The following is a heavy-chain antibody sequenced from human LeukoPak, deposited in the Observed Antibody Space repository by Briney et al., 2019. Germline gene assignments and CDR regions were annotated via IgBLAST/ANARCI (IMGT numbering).Heavy chain of an antibody. V-gene: IGHV3-48*03. CDR1: GFTFSSYE. D-gene: IGHD3-10*01. CDR3: ARLLGDY. J-gene: IGHJ4*02. Sequence: PGGSLRLSCAASGFTFSSYEMNWVRQAPGRGPEWVSYISGGGSTIYYADSVKGRFTISRDNAKKSLNLQMKSLRAEDTGVYYCARLLGDYWGQGTLVTVSS. CDR2: ISGGGSTI.